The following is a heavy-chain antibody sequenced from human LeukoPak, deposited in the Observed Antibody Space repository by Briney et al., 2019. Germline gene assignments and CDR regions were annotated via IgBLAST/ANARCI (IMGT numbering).Heavy chain of an antibody. Sequence: VASVKVSCKASGGTFSSYAISWVRQAPGQGLEWMGGIIPIFGTANYAQKFQGRVTITADESTSTAYMELSSLRSEDTAVYYCAVVPGVVVVPAAYYYGMDVWGQGTTVTVSS. V-gene: IGHV1-69*13. CDR1: GGTFSSYA. CDR2: IIPIFGTA. D-gene: IGHD2-2*01. J-gene: IGHJ6*02. CDR3: AVVPGVVVVPAAYYYGMDV.